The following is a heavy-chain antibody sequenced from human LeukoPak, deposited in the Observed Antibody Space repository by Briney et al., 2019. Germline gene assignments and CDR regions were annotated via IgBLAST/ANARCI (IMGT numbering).Heavy chain of an antibody. CDR1: RGPITRDD. J-gene: IGHJ4*02. Sequence: SETLSLTCSVSRGPITRDDWSWIRQPPGKGLEWIGYISDNGNTNYSPSLQSRVSISLHTSKNQFSLKLNSVTAADTAVYYCARIARVGRTGTYNYYFDSWGQGTLVTVSS. CDR3: ARIARVGRTGTYNYYFDS. V-gene: IGHV4-59*01. CDR2: ISDNGNT. D-gene: IGHD5-24*01.